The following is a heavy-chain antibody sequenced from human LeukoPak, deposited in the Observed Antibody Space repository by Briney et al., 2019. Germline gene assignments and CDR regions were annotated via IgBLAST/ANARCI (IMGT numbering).Heavy chain of an antibody. V-gene: IGHV3-21*01. CDR2: ISSTSAYI. Sequence: SGGSLRLSCAASGFALRSYTVTWVRQAPGKGLEWVSSISSTSAYIYYAESVKGRFSISRDNVDNVVHLQMSSLRNEDTAFYYCGRVAGAGPTGWFDSGGQGPLVTVSS. CDR3: GRVAGAGPTGWFDS. CDR1: GFALRSYT. J-gene: IGHJ5*01. D-gene: IGHD6-19*01.